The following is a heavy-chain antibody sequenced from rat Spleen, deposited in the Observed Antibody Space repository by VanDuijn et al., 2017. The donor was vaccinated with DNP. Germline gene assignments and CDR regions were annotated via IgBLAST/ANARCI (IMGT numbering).Heavy chain of an antibody. Sequence: QVQLKESGPGLVQPSQTLSLTCTVSGFSLTGNSVTWVRQPPGKGLEWIAAMSTVGNPYYNSTLKSRLSITRDTSKGQVFLQMNRLQTEDTAIYFCTRAGGLLRIVTSYFDYWGQGVMVTVSS. J-gene: IGHJ2*01. V-gene: IGHV2S12*01. CDR1: GFSLTGNS. CDR3: TRAGGLLRIVTSYFDY. D-gene: IGHD1-6*01. CDR2: MSTVGNP.